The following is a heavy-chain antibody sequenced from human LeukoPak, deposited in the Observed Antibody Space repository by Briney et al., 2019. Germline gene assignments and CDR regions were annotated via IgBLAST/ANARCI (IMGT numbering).Heavy chain of an antibody. CDR3: ARVDIVATIYAFDI. CDR2: IYSGGST. V-gene: IGHV3-66*01. Sequence: PGGSLRLSCAASGFTVSSNYMSWVRQAPGKGLEWVSVIYSGGSTYYADSVKGRFTISRDNSKNTLYLQMNSLRAEDTAVYYCARVDIVATIYAFDIWGQGTMVTVSS. CDR1: GFTVSSNY. J-gene: IGHJ3*02. D-gene: IGHD5-12*01.